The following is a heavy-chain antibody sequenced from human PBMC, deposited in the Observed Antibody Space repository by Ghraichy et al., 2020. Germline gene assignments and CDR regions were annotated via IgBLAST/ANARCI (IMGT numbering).Heavy chain of an antibody. CDR1: GGSFSGYY. CDR3: ARGRGIVGATTSLSFDY. J-gene: IGHJ4*02. CDR2: INHSGST. Sequence: SETLSLTCAVYGGSFSGYYWSWIRQPPGKGLEWIGEINHSGSTNYNPSLKSRVTISVDTSKNQFSLKLSSVTAADTAVYYCARGRGIVGATTSLSFDYWGQGTLVTVSS. D-gene: IGHD1-26*01. V-gene: IGHV4-34*01.